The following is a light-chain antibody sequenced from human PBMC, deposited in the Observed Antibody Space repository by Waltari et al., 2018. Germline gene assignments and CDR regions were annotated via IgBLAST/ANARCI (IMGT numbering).Light chain of an antibody. V-gene: IGKV2-28*01. CDR3: MQSLRALWT. CDR2: LGS. Sequence: IVVTQSPLSLPVTPGEPASISCRSSQSLLHSNGYNYLDWYLQKPGQSPQLLIYLGSDRGAGVPDRFSGSGSGTDFTLKISRVEAEDVGVYYCMQSLRALWTFGQGTKVEIK. J-gene: IGKJ1*01. CDR1: QSLLHSNGYNY.